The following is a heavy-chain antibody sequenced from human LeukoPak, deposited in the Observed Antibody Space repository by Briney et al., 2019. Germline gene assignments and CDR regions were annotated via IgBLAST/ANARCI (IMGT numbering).Heavy chain of an antibody. V-gene: IGHV3-30-3*01. CDR3: AKGSVGVKYYYDSSGSYYFDY. D-gene: IGHD3-22*01. Sequence: GGSLRLSCAASGFTFSSYAMHWVRQAPGKGLEWVAVISYDGSNKYYADSVKGRFTISRDNSKNTLYLQMNSLRAEDTAVYYCAKGSVGVKYYYDSSGSYYFDYWGQGTLVTVSS. CDR2: ISYDGSNK. J-gene: IGHJ4*02. CDR1: GFTFSSYA.